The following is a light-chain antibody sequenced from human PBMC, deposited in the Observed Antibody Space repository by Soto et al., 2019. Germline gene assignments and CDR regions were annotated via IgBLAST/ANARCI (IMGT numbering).Light chain of an antibody. CDR1: SSNIGNNY. Sequence: QSVLTQPPSVSVAPGQKVTISCSGSSSNIGNNYVSWYQQLPGTAPKLLMYENNRRPSGIPDRFSGSKSGTSATLGITGLQTGDEADYYCGTWDSSLSAYVFGTGTQLTVL. V-gene: IGLV1-51*02. CDR2: ENN. J-gene: IGLJ1*01. CDR3: GTWDSSLSAYV.